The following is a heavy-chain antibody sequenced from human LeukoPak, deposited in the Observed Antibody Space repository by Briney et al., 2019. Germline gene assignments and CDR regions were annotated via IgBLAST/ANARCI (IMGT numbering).Heavy chain of an antibody. CDR1: GFTFSSYA. J-gene: IGHJ4*02. V-gene: IGHV3-23*01. CDR2: ISGSGGST. Sequence: SGGSLRLSCAASGFTFSSYAMTLVRQAPGKGLEWISSISGSGGSTYSADSVKGRFTISRDNSKNTLYLQMNSLRADDTAVYYCARHLGISGPTSLTYFGYWGQGTLVTVSS. CDR3: ARHLGISGPTSLTYFGY. D-gene: IGHD3/OR15-3a*01.